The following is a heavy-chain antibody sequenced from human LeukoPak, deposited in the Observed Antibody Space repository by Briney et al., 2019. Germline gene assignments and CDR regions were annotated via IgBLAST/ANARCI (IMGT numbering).Heavy chain of an antibody. CDR1: GGSISSSSYY. J-gene: IGHJ3*02. D-gene: IGHD2-2*01. V-gene: IGHV4-39*07. CDR2: IYYSGST. Sequence: SETLSLTCTVSGGSISSSSYYWGWIRQPPGKGLEWIGSIYYSGSTYYNPSLKSRVTISVDTPKNQFSLKLSSVTAADTAVYYCARVPQVVPAAKYAFDIWGQGTMVTVSS. CDR3: ARVPQVVPAAKYAFDI.